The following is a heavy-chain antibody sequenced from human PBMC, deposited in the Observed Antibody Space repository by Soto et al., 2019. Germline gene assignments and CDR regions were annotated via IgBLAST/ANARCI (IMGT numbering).Heavy chain of an antibody. V-gene: IGHV4-59*01. D-gene: IGHD2-2*01. CDR1: GGSISSYY. J-gene: IGHJ3*02. CDR2: IYYSGST. Sequence: PSETLSLICTVSGGSISSYYWSWIRQPPGKGLEWIGYIYYSGSTNYNPSLKSRVTISVDTSKNQFSLKLSSVTAADTAVYYCARGVPATAGVSVGAFDIWGQGTMVTV. CDR3: ARGVPATAGVSVGAFDI.